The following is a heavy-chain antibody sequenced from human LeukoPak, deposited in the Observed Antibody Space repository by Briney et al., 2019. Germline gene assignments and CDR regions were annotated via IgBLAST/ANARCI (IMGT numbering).Heavy chain of an antibody. Sequence: SETLSLTCTVSGGSISSSSYYWGWIRQPPGKGLEWIGYIYHSGSTYYNPSLKSRVTISVDRSKNQFSLKLSSVTAADTAVYYCARARRAERIGRSWYFDLWGRGTLVTVSS. D-gene: IGHD2/OR15-2a*01. CDR2: IYHSGST. J-gene: IGHJ2*01. CDR3: ARARRAERIGRSWYFDL. CDR1: GGSISSSSYY. V-gene: IGHV4-39*07.